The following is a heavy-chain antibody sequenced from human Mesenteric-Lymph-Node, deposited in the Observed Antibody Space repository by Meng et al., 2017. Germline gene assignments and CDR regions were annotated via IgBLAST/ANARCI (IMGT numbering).Heavy chain of an antibody. CDR1: GDIFSKST. D-gene: IGHD2-2*01. J-gene: IGHJ4*02. CDR2: ISAYNGNT. V-gene: IGHV1-18*01. Sequence: ASVKVSCKASGDIFSKSTISWVRQAPGQGLEWMGWISAYNGNTNYAQKLQGRVTMTTDTSTSTAYMELRSLRSDDTAVYYCARDNIVVVPAAIPFDYWGQGTLVTVSS. CDR3: ARDNIVVVPAAIPFDY.